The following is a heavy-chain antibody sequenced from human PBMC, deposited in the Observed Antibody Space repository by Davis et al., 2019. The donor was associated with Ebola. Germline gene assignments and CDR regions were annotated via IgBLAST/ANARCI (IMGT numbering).Heavy chain of an antibody. CDR3: ARDGDYCSSTSCPERFDY. CDR1: GFTFSSYS. CDR2: ISSSSSYI. J-gene: IGHJ4*02. V-gene: IGHV3-21*01. Sequence: PGGSLRLSCAASGFTFSSYSMNWVRQAPGKGLEWVSSISSSSSYIYYADSVKGRFTISRDNSKNTLYLQMNSLRAEDTAVYYCARDGDYCSSTSCPERFDYWGQGTLVTVSS. D-gene: IGHD2-2*01.